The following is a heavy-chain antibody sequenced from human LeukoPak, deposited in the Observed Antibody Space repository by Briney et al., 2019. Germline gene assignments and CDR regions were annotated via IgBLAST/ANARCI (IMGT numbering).Heavy chain of an antibody. CDR1: GFTFSNYA. D-gene: IGHD2-15*01. J-gene: IGHJ4*02. Sequence: GGSLRLSCAASGFTFSNYAMRWVRQAPGKGLEWVSGISISGGGTYYADSVKGRFTISRDNSNNKVYLQMNSLRAEDTAVYYCAKAQCSGGSCYFFDSWGLGTLVTVSS. V-gene: IGHV3-23*01. CDR2: ISISGGGT. CDR3: AKAQCSGGSCYFFDS.